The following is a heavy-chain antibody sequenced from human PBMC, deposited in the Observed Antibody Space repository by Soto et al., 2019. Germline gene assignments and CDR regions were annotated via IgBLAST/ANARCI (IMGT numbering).Heavy chain of an antibody. D-gene: IGHD2-2*01. CDR1: GDSVSSNSAA. Sequence: PSQTLSLTCAISGDSVSSNSAAWNWIRQSPSRGLEWLGRTYYRSKWYNDYAVSVKSRITINPDTSKNQFSLQLNSVTPEDTAVYYCARGSLQFSVVPAASSPPVSFDYWGQGTLVTSPQ. CDR3: ARGSLQFSVVPAASSPPVSFDY. V-gene: IGHV6-1*01. J-gene: IGHJ4*02. CDR2: TYYRSKWYN.